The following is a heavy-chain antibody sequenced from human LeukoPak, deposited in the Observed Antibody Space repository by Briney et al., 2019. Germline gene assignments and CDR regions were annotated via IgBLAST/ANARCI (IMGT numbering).Heavy chain of an antibody. CDR3: ARGPLAGTFDY. CDR1: GFTVSSNY. Sequence: PGGSLRLSCAASGFTVSSNYMSWVRQAPGKGLEWVSVIYSGGSTYYADSVKGRLTISRDNSKNTLYLQMNSLRAGDTAVYYCARGPLAGTFDYWGQGTLVTVSS. V-gene: IGHV3-53*01. CDR2: IYSGGST. J-gene: IGHJ4*02. D-gene: IGHD6-13*01.